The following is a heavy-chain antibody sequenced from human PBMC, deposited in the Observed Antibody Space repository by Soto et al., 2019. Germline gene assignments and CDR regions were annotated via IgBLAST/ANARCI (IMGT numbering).Heavy chain of an antibody. V-gene: IGHV1-18*01. CDR2: ISGYNGDR. CDR1: AYTFTSYG. J-gene: IGHJ4*02. CDR3: ARYSVGGNCHFCFDY. D-gene: IGHD2-21*01. Sequence: QLVQSGAEVKKPGASVKVSCKASAYTFTSYGISWVRQAPGQGLEWMGAISGYNGDRIYAQKFQGRVTLTTDTSTNTAYMELRSLTSDDTAVHYCARYSVGGNCHFCFDYWGQGTLVTVS.